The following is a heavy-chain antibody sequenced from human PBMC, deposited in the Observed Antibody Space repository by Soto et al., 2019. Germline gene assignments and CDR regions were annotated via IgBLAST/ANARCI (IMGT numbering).Heavy chain of an antibody. CDR1: GGSISSYY. CDR3: ARGYEFWSGYPPANWFDP. CDR2: IYYSGSS. V-gene: IGHV4-59*01. Sequence: SETLSLTCTVSGGSISSYYWSWIRQPPGKGLEWIGYIYYSGSSNYNPSLKSRVTISVDTSKNQFSLKLSSVTAADTAVYYCARGYEFWSGYPPANWFDPWGQGTLVTVSS. J-gene: IGHJ5*02. D-gene: IGHD3-3*01.